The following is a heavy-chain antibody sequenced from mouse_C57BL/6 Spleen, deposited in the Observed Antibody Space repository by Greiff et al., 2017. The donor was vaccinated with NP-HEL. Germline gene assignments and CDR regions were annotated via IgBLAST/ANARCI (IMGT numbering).Heavy chain of an antibody. Sequence: QVQLQQSGAELVRPGTSVKVSCKASGYAFTNYLIEWVKQRPGQGLEWIGVINPGSGGTNYNEKFKGKATLTADKSSSTAYMQLSSLTSEDSAVYFCARKEVLYDGHYYAMDYWGQGTSVTVSS. CDR3: ARKEVLYDGHYYAMDY. J-gene: IGHJ4*01. CDR2: INPGSGGT. V-gene: IGHV1-54*01. D-gene: IGHD2-3*01. CDR1: GYAFTNYL.